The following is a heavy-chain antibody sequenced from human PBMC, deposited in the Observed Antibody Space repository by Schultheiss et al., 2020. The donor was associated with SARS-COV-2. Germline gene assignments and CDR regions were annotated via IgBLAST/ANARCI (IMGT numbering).Heavy chain of an antibody. J-gene: IGHJ4*02. CDR3: ARDLLTSIFGVVSEGAFDY. Sequence: SQTLSLTCTVSGGSISSYYWSWIRQPPGKGLEWIGYIYYSGSTNYNPSLKSRVTISADTSKNQFSLKLSSVTAEDTAVYYCARDLLTSIFGVVSEGAFDYWGQGTLVTVSS. CDR1: GGSISSYY. D-gene: IGHD3-3*01. V-gene: IGHV4-59*12. CDR2: IYYSGST.